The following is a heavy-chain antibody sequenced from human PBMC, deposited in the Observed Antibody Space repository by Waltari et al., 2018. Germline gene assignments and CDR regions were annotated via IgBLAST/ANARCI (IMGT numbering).Heavy chain of an antibody. Sequence: VQLQASGPGLVKPSETLSIACTVSGGPIRSHYWSWVRQPPGKGLEWIGYIYYSGGTNYNPSLKSRVTISVDTSKNQFSLKLSSVTAADTAVYYCARSLLWYTGPWGQGTLVTVSS. V-gene: IGHV4-59*11. CDR1: GGPIRSHY. CDR3: ARSLLWYTGP. CDR2: IYYSGGT. D-gene: IGHD3-10*01. J-gene: IGHJ5*02.